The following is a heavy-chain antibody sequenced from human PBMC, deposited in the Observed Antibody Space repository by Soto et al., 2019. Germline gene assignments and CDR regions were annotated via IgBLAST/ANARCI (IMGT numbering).Heavy chain of an antibody. J-gene: IGHJ5*02. D-gene: IGHD4-17*01. CDR2: IYYSGST. V-gene: IGHV4-39*01. Sequence: QLQLQESGPGLVKPSETLSLTCTVSGGSISSSSYYWGWIRQPPGKGLEWIGSIYYSGSTYYNPSLKIRVTISVDTDNHQFSLTLSPLPAAVTAVYYCARWPPIYGDYALDPWGQGTLVTVSS. CDR1: GGSISSSSYY. CDR3: ARWPPIYGDYALDP.